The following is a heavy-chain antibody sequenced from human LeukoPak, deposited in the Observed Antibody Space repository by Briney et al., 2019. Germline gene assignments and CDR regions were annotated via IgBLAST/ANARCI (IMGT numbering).Heavy chain of an antibody. V-gene: IGHV1-69*04. Sequence: SVKVSCKASGGTFSSYAISWVRQAPGQGLEWMGRIIPILGIANYAQKFQGRVTITADKSTSTAYMELSSLRSEDTAVYYCARDTSPAMVSLFDYWGQGTLVTVSS. J-gene: IGHJ4*02. D-gene: IGHD5-18*01. CDR3: ARDTSPAMVSLFDY. CDR2: IIPILGIA. CDR1: GGTFSSYA.